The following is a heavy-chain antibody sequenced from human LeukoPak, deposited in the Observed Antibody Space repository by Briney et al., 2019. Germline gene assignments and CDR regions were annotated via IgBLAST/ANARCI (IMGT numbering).Heavy chain of an antibody. Sequence: SETLSLTCTVSGGSISSGSYYWSWIRQPAGKGLEWIGRIYTSGSTNYNPSLKSRVTISVDTSKNQFSLKLSSVTAADTAVYYCAREGCSSTSCYGYYYMDVWGKGTTVTVSS. V-gene: IGHV4-61*02. J-gene: IGHJ6*03. CDR3: AREGCSSTSCYGYYYMDV. CDR2: IYTSGST. CDR1: GGSISSGSYY. D-gene: IGHD2-2*01.